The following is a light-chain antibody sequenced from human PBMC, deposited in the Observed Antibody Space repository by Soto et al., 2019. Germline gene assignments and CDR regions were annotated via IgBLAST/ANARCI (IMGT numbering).Light chain of an antibody. CDR3: QQSYIAPWT. J-gene: IGKJ1*01. CDR2: AAS. Sequence: DIHMTQSRSSLSASVGDRVTITCRASQPVTNYLSWYQQKPGKAPTLLIYAASRLQSGVPSRFSAGGSGTEFTLSINSLLPEDFATYYCQQSYIAPWTFGQGTKVDIK. V-gene: IGKV1-39*01. CDR1: QPVTNY.